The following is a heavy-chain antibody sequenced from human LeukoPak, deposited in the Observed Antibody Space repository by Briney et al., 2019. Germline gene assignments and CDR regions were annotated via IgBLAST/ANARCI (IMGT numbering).Heavy chain of an antibody. Sequence: PSETLSLTCTVSGGSISGGSYYWRWIRQPAGKGLEWIARIYTSGSTNYNPSLKSRITISVDTSKNQFSLKLSSVTAADTAVYYCARGSYYDSSGYYLPTPDYWGQGTLVTVSS. CDR3: ARGSYYDSSGYYLPTPDY. V-gene: IGHV4-61*02. J-gene: IGHJ4*02. CDR2: IYTSGST. D-gene: IGHD3-22*01. CDR1: GGSISGGSYY.